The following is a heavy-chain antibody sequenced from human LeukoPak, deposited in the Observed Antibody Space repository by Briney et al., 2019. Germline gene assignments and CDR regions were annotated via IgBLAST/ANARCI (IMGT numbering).Heavy chain of an antibody. CDR3: ARDDYGDN. J-gene: IGHJ4*02. CDR2: ISYDGSNK. CDR1: GFTFSSYA. Sequence: GRSLRLSCAASGFTFSSYAMHWVRQAPGKGLEWVAVISYDGSNKYYADSVKGRFTISRDNSKNTLYLQMNSLRAEDTAVCYCARDDYGDNWGQGTLVTVSS. V-gene: IGHV3-30-3*01.